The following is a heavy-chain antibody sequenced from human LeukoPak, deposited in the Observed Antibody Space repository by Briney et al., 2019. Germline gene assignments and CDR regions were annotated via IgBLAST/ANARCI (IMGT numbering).Heavy chain of an antibody. CDR1: GGSMSSYY. J-gene: IGHJ3*02. D-gene: IGHD3-9*01. Sequence: SETLSLTCTVSGGSMSSYYWSWIRQSPGKGLEWIGHIYYSGSTNYNPSLKSRVTISVDTSKNQFSLRLSSVTAADTAVYYCARVTGPHAFDIWGQGALVTVSS. CDR3: ARVTGPHAFDI. V-gene: IGHV4-59*01. CDR2: IYYSGST.